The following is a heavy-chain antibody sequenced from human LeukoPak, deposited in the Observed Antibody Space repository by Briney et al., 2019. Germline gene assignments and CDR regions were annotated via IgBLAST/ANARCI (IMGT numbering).Heavy chain of an antibody. CDR2: IHNSGGT. CDR1: GGSISSSGYY. D-gene: IGHD3-10*01. Sequence: SETLSLTCAVSGGSISSSGYYWARIRQPPGKGLEWIGSIHNSGGTYYNPSLNSRVTITVDASKNHFSLKLSSVTAADTAVYYCARRTGSHLPNWFDPWGQGTLVTVSS. CDR3: ARRTGSHLPNWFDP. V-gene: IGHV4-39*02. J-gene: IGHJ5*02.